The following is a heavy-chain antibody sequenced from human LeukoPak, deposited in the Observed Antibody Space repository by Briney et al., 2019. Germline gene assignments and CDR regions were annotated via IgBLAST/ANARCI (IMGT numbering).Heavy chain of an antibody. J-gene: IGHJ4*02. V-gene: IGHV3-21*01. CDR1: GFTFSSYS. D-gene: IGHD6-6*01. CDR3: AKGMRSIAARPDWGY. Sequence: GGSLRLSCAASGFTFSSYSMNWVRQAPGKGLEWVSSISSSSSYIYYADSVKGRFTISRDNAKNSLYLQMNSLRAEDTAVYYCAKGMRSIAARPDWGYWGQGTLVTVSS. CDR2: ISSSSSYI.